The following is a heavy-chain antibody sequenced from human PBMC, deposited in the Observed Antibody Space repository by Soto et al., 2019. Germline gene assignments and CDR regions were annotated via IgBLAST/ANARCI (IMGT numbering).Heavy chain of an antibody. D-gene: IGHD6-13*01. CDR2: INAGNGNT. CDR1: GYTFTSSG. J-gene: IGHJ6*02. Sequence: ASALVSRKASGYTFTSSGISWVRQAPGQRLEWMGWINAGNGNTKYSQKFQGRVTITRDTSASTAYMELSSLRSEDTAVYYCARGGTRGSSWYYYYYGMDVWGQGTTVTVSS. CDR3: ARGGTRGSSWYYYYYGMDV. V-gene: IGHV1-3*01.